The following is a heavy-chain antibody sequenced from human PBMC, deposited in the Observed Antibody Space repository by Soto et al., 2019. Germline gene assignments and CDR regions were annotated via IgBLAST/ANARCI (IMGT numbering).Heavy chain of an antibody. D-gene: IGHD3-10*01. J-gene: IGHJ6*04. CDR1: GFTFSSYG. Sequence: QEKLVESGGGVVQPGRSLRLSCVASGFTFSSYGMHWVRQAPGKGLEWVAVIWFDGSSKYCIDSVKGRFTISRDNSRDTLYLQMNSRRAEDTAVYYCAREMSYYGSGSMDVWGKGTTVTVSP. CDR3: AREMSYYGSGSMDV. V-gene: IGHV3-33*01. CDR2: IWFDGSSK.